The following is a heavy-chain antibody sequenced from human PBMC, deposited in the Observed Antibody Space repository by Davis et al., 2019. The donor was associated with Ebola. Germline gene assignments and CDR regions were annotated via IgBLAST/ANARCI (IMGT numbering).Heavy chain of an antibody. CDR3: ASGIFGVTYYFDH. D-gene: IGHD3-3*01. CDR2: IYYSGST. CDR1: GGSISSSSYY. J-gene: IGHJ4*02. V-gene: IGHV4-39*07. Sequence: SETLSLTCTVSGGSISSSSYYWGWIRQPPGKGLEWIGSIYYSGSTYYNPSLRSRVLISLDTSKNQFSLKMNSVTAADTATYYCASGIFGVTYYFDHWGKGALVTVSS.